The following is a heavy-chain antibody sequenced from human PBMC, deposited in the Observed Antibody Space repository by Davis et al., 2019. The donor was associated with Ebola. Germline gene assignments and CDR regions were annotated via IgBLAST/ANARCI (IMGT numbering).Heavy chain of an antibody. CDR2: INPNSGGT. D-gene: IGHD3-9*01. Sequence: ASVKVSCKASGYTFTGYYMHWVRQAPGQGLEWTGWINPNSGGTNYAQKFQGRVTMTRDMSISTAYMELSRLRSDDTAVYYCARGLTGQGDDFDYWGQGTLVTVSS. CDR1: GYTFTGYY. CDR3: ARGLTGQGDDFDY. V-gene: IGHV1-2*02. J-gene: IGHJ4*02.